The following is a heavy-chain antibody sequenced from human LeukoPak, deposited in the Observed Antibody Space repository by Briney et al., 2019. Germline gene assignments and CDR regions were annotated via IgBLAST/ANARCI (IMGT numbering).Heavy chain of an antibody. CDR3: AKDRGWYDY. Sequence: GGSLRLSCAASGFTFDDYAMHWVRQAPGKGLEWVSLISEDGGSTYYADSVKGRFTISRDNSKDSLYLQMNSLRTEATALYHCAKDRGWYDYWGQGTLVTVSS. V-gene: IGHV3-43*02. CDR1: GFTFDDYA. CDR2: ISEDGGST. D-gene: IGHD6-19*01. J-gene: IGHJ4*02.